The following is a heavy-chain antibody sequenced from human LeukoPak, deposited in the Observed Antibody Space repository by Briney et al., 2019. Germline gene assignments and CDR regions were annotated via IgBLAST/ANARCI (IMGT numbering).Heavy chain of an antibody. Sequence: GGSLRLSCAASGFTFSSNDMSWVRQAPGKGLEWVSVIYSGGRTFYADSVKGRFTISRDNSKNTLYLQMNSLRAEDTAVYYCPIFSISVYYHYWAQGPLVPFSS. CDR3: PIFSISVYYHY. V-gene: IGHV3-53*01. J-gene: IGHJ4*02. CDR1: GFTFSSND. D-gene: IGHD3-22*01. CDR2: IYSGGRT.